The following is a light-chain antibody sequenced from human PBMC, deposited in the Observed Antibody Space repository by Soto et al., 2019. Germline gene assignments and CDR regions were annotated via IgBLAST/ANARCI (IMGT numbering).Light chain of an antibody. CDR2: EAN. Sequence: QSALTQPASVSGSPGQSITISCTGTSSDVGSYNLVSWYQQQPGKAPKLMIYEANKRPSGVSDRFSGSKSGNTASLTISGLQAEDEAEYYCSSYAGDSASVVFGGGTKLTVL. CDR1: SSDVGSYNL. J-gene: IGLJ2*01. V-gene: IGLV2-23*01. CDR3: SSYAGDSASVV.